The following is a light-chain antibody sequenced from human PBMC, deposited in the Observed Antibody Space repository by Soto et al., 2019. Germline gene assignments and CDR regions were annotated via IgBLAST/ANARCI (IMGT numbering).Light chain of an antibody. V-gene: IGKV1-6*01. CDR1: QDISDD. CDR2: GAS. Sequence: AIPMTQSPSSLSASVGDRVTITCRASQDISDDVGWYQQTPGKAPKLLISGASRLQSGVPSRFSGSGSGAAFTLTITSLRPEDSATYYCLQNHNYPRTFGQWTKVEI. J-gene: IGKJ1*01. CDR3: LQNHNYPRT.